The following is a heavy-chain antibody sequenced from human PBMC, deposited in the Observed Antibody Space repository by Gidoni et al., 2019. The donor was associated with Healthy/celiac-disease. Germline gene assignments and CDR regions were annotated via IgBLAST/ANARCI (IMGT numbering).Heavy chain of an antibody. V-gene: IGHV1-2*02. CDR2: INPNGGGT. CDR3: AREGVVYYDSSGYDAFDI. CDR1: AFTFIGHY. Sequence: QVQLVQSAAVVTKPGATVYVSCYASAFTFIGHYRHWVRQAPGQGLEWMGWINPNGGGTNYAQKFQGRVTMTRDTSISTAYMELSRLRSDDTAVYYCAREGVVYYDSSGYDAFDIWGQGTMVTVSS. J-gene: IGHJ3*02. D-gene: IGHD3-22*01.